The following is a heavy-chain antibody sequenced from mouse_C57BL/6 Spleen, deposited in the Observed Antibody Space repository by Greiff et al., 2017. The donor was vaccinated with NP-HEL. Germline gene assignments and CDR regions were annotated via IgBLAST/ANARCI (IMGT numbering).Heavy chain of an antibody. CDR2: ISYGGSYT. CDR1: GFTFSSYS. V-gene: IGHV5-4*03. J-gene: IGHJ2*01. CDR3: ASFYYLGY. Sequence: EVKLVESGGGLVKPGGSPKLSCAAPGFTFSSYSMSWVRQTPEKRPEWVATISYGGSYTYYPDNVKGRFTISRYNAKNNLYLQMSHLKSEDTAVCYCASFYYLGYWGKGPTLTVST.